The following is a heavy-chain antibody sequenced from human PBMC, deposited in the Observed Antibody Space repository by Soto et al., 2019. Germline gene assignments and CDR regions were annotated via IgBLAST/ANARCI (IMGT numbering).Heavy chain of an antibody. CDR2: TSYRGNS. CDR1: GGSIRSGAFY. V-gene: IGHV4-31*03. CDR3: ARYTSGWSQGY. Sequence: QVQLQESGPGLVKPSQTLSLTCTVSGGSIRSGAFYWSWIRQLPGRALEWIGYTSYRGNSYYSPSLKSRVTISVDTSKNQISLKLSSVTAADTAVYYCARYTSGWSQGYWGQGTLVTVSS. J-gene: IGHJ4*02. D-gene: IGHD6-19*01.